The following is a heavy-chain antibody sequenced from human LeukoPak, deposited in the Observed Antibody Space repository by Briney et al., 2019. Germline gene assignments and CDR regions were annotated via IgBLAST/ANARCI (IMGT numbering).Heavy chain of an antibody. J-gene: IGHJ4*02. CDR1: GGSISSSSYY. CDR2: IYYSGST. V-gene: IGHV4-39*01. Sequence: PSETLSLTCTDSGGSISSSSYYWGWIRQPPGKGLEWIGSIYYSGSTYYNPSLKSRVTISVDTSKNQFSLKLSSVTAADTAVYYCASLYCDGDCYPDYWGQGTLVTVSS. D-gene: IGHD2-21*02. CDR3: ASLYCDGDCYPDY.